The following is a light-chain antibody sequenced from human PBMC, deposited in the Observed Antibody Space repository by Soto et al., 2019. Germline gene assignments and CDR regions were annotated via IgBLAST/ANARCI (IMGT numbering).Light chain of an antibody. CDR2: DDS. CDR1: KIGSKS. Sequence: SYELTQPPSVSVAPGQTARITCGGNKIGSKSVHWYQQKPGQAPVLVVYDDSDRPSGIPERFSGSNSGNTATLTISRVEAGDEAEFYCQVWDSNSDPVVFGTGTKLTVL. J-gene: IGLJ1*01. V-gene: IGLV3-21*02. CDR3: QVWDSNSDPVV.